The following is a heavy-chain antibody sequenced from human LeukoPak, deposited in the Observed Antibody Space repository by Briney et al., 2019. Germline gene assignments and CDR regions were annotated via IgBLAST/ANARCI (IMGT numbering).Heavy chain of an antibody. CDR1: GYTFTNYY. V-gene: IGHV1-46*01. J-gene: IGHJ4*02. Sequence: ASVKVSCKASGYTFTNYYIHWVRQAPGQGLEWMGLINPGGDNTDYAQNFQGRVTISVDTSKNQFSLKLSSVTAADTAVYYCARGRSSSWYLGRTAPEYYFDYWGQGTLVTVSS. D-gene: IGHD6-13*01. CDR3: ARGRSSSWYLGRTAPEYYFDY. CDR2: INPGGDNT.